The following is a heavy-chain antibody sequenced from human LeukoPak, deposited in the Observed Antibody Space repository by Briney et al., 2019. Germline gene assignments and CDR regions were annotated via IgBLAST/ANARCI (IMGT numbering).Heavy chain of an antibody. V-gene: IGHV3-30*04. CDR1: GFTFSSYG. J-gene: IGHJ4*02. CDR3: ATAPKIRPSY. Sequence: GGSLRLSCAASGFTFSSYGAHWVRQAPGKGLEWVAVISYDGSDKTYADSVKGRLIISRDNSKNTVYLQMNSLRVEDTAVYYCATAPKIRPSYWGQGTLVSASS. CDR2: ISYDGSDK. D-gene: IGHD4-17*01.